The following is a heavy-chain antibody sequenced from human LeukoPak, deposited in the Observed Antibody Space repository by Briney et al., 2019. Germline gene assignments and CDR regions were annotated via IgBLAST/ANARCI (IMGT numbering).Heavy chain of an antibody. V-gene: IGHV4-61*01. J-gene: IGHJ4*02. CDR1: GGSVSSASYY. Sequence: PSETLSLTCTVSGGSVSSASYYWSWIRQPPGKGLGWIGYISYRGSTNYNPSLKSRVTMSVDTSKNQFSLKLSSVTAADTAVYYCATLYCSSTTCYVDYWGQGTLVTVSS. CDR3: ATLYCSSTTCYVDY. CDR2: ISYRGST. D-gene: IGHD2-2*01.